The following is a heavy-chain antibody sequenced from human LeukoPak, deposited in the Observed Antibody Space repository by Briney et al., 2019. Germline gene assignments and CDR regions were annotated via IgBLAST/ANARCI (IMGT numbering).Heavy chain of an antibody. CDR1: GFTFKDYS. CDR2: ISYDGSNK. Sequence: PGGSLRLSCATSGFTFKDYSMNWVRQAPGKGLEWVAVISYDGSNKYYADSVKGRFTISRDNSKNTLYLQMSSPRVEDTAVYYCARGSGYSYGGTFYYYGMDVWGQGTTVTVSS. D-gene: IGHD5-18*01. V-gene: IGHV3-30*19. J-gene: IGHJ6*02. CDR3: ARGSGYSYGGTFYYYGMDV.